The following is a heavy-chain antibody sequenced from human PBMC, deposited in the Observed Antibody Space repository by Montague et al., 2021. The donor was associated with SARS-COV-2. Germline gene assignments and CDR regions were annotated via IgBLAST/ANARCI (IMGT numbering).Heavy chain of an antibody. CDR2: INHSGST. CDR1: GGSLSGYY. Sequence: SETLSLTCAVYGGSLSGYYWSWIRQPPGKGLEWIGEINHSGSTNYNPSLKSRVTISVDMSKNQFSLKLSSVTAADTAVYYCARGRTVTTFYYYYYYGMDVWGQGTTVTVSS. J-gene: IGHJ6*02. V-gene: IGHV4-34*01. CDR3: ARGRTVTTFYYYYYYGMDV. D-gene: IGHD4-17*01.